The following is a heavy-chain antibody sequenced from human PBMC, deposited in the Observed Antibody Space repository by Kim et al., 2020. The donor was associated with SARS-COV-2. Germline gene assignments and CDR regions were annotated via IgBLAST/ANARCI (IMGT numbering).Heavy chain of an antibody. CDR2: IKHDGNEE. CDR1: GFTFSSYW. V-gene: IGHV3-7*03. J-gene: IGHJ4*02. Sequence: GGSLRLSCAASGFTFSSYWMTWVRQAPGKGLEWVANIKHDGNEEYYVDSVKGRFTISRDNAKNSLYLQMNSLRAEDTAAYYCAREISSWYGLGYWGQGTLVTVSA. CDR3: AREISSWYGLGY. D-gene: IGHD6-13*01.